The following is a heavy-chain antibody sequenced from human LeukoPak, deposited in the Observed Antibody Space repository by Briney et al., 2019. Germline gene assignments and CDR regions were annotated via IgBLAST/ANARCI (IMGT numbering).Heavy chain of an antibody. J-gene: IGHJ6*02. CDR3: ARTIFWNGYYSREYYYGMDL. CDR2: ISYSGNT. CDR1: GGSISGYY. Sequence: SETLSLTCTVSGGSISGYYWTWIRQPPGKGLEWIAYISYSGNTNYSPSLKSRVIISVDTSKNQFSLQLSSVTAADTAVYYCARTIFWNGYYSREYYYGMDLWGQGTTVTVSS. V-gene: IGHV4-59*01. D-gene: IGHD3-3*01.